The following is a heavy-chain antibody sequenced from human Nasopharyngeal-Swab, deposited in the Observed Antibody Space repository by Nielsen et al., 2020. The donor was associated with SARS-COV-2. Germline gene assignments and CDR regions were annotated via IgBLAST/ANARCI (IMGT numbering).Heavy chain of an antibody. J-gene: IGHJ4*02. V-gene: IGHV3-23*01. D-gene: IGHD4-23*01. CDR1: GFTVSSYA. CDR2: ISGSGGST. Sequence: GESLKISCAASGFTVSSYAMSWVRQAPGKGLEWVSAISGSGGSTYYADSVKGRFTISRDNSKNTLYLQMNSLRAEDTAVYYCAKGFSNSVWYFDYWGRGTLVTVSS. CDR3: AKGFSNSVWYFDY.